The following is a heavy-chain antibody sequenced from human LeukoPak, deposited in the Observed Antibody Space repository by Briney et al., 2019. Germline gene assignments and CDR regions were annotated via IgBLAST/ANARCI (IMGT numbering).Heavy chain of an antibody. CDR2: ISYDGSNK. Sequence: PGGSLRLSCAASGFTFSSYGMHWVRQAPGKGLEWVAGISYDGSNKYYADSVKGRFTISRDNSKNTLYLQMNSLRSEDTAVYYCARDIKRSRARWENLGFDHWGQGTLVTVSS. D-gene: IGHD1-26*01. J-gene: IGHJ5*02. CDR3: ARDIKRSRARWENLGFDH. V-gene: IGHV3-30*03. CDR1: GFTFSSYG.